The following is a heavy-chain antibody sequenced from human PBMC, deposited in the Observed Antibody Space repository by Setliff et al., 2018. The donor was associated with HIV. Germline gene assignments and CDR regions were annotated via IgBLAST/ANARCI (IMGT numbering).Heavy chain of an antibody. V-gene: IGHV3-74*01. CDR3: AKDDVPRDFDI. J-gene: IGHJ3*02. CDR2: INSDGSIT. CDR1: GFTLGGHF. Sequence: GGSLRLSCADSGFTLGGHFMSWIRQAPGKGLVWVSRINSDGSITSFADSVKGRFTISRDNAKNTLYLQMNSLRAEDTAVYYCAKDDVPRDFDIWGQGTMVTVSS.